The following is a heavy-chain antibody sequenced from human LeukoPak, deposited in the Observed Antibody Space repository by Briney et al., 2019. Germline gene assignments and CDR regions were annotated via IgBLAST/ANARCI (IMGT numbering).Heavy chain of an antibody. D-gene: IGHD3-9*01. CDR2: INHSGST. CDR1: GGSFSGYY. V-gene: IGHV4-34*01. CDR3: ASLPRHPLRYFDWIDY. J-gene: IGHJ4*02. Sequence: SETLSLTCAVYGGSFSGYYWSWIRQPPGKGLEWMGEINHSGSTNYNPSLKSRVTISVDTSKNQFSLKLSSVTAADTAVYYCASLPRHPLRYFDWIDYWGQGTLVTVSS.